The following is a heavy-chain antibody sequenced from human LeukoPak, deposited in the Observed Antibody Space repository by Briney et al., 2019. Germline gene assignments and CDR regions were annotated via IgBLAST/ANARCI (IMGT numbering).Heavy chain of an antibody. D-gene: IGHD3-22*01. J-gene: IGHJ4*02. CDR3: ARDQNEYYYDSSGYSL. CDR1: GGSISSGDYY. V-gene: IGHV4-30-4*02. Sequence: SETLSLTCTVSGGSISSGDYYWSWIRQPPGKGLEWIGYIYYSGSTYYNPSLKSRVTISVDTSKNQFSLKLSSVTAADTAVYYCARDQNEYYYDSSGYSLWGQGTLVTISS. CDR2: IYYSGST.